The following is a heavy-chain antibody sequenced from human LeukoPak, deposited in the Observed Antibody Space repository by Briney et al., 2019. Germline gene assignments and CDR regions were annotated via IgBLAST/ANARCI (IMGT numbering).Heavy chain of an antibody. J-gene: IGHJ4*02. D-gene: IGHD6-19*01. CDR1: GFTVNNNY. CDR2: IHSGGST. V-gene: IGHV3-66*01. Sequence: GGSLRLSCAASGFTVNNNYMSWVRQAPGKGLEWVSVIHSGGSTYYADSVKGRFTISRDNSKNTLYLQMNSLRAEDTAVYYCAKAPHSSGWDYYFDYWGQGTLVTVSS. CDR3: AKAPHSSGWDYYFDY.